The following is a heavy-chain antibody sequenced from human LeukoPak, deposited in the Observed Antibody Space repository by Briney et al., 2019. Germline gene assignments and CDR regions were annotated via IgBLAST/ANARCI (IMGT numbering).Heavy chain of an antibody. Sequence: GGSLRLSCAASGFTFSSYWMHWVRQAPGKGLVWVSRIISDGSTTSYADSVKGRFTISRDNSKNTLYLQMNSLRAEDTAVYYCAREAVVNDYWGQGTLVTVSS. CDR3: AREAVVNDY. CDR1: GFTFSSYW. CDR2: IISDGSTT. D-gene: IGHD4-23*01. V-gene: IGHV3-74*01. J-gene: IGHJ4*02.